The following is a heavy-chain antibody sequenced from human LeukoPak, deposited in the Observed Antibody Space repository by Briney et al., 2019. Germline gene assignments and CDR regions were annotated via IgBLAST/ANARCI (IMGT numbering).Heavy chain of an antibody. CDR2: IYSDGTIT. V-gene: IGHV3-74*03. Sequence: GGSLRLSCAASGFTLSSFWMHWVRQAPGKGLVWVSRIYSDGTITTYADSVKGRFTISRDNAKNTLYLQMNTLRAEDTAVYYCARELPFDYWGQGTLVTVSS. CDR1: GFTLSSFW. J-gene: IGHJ4*02. CDR3: ARELPFDY.